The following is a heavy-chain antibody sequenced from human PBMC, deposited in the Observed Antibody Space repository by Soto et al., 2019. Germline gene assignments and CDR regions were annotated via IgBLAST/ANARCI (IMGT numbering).Heavy chain of an antibody. D-gene: IGHD2-2*01. Sequence: QVQLQESGPGLVKPSQTLSLTCTVSGGSISSGGYYWSWLRQQPGQGLEWIGYIYYSGSTYYNPSLKRRVTISVDTSKNQFSLKLSSVTAADTAVYYWARDTNPAAMIEGVTWGQGTLGTVSS. V-gene: IGHV4-31*03. CDR1: GGSISSGGYY. CDR2: IYYSGST. CDR3: ARDTNPAAMIEGVT. J-gene: IGHJ5*02.